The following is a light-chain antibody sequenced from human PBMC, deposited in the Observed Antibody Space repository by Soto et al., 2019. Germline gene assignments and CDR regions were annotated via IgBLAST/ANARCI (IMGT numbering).Light chain of an antibody. CDR3: QQYGSLTWT. J-gene: IGKJ1*01. CDR2: GAS. Sequence: EIVLTQSPGTLSLSPGERATLSCRASQSVSSSYLAWYQQKPGQAPRLLIYGASSRATGIPDRFSGSGSGTDFTLTSSRLEPEDFAVYYWQQYGSLTWTFGQGTKVEIK. V-gene: IGKV3-20*01. CDR1: QSVSSSY.